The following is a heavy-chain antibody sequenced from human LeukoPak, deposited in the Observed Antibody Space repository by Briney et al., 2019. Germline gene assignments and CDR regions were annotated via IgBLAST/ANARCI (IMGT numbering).Heavy chain of an antibody. J-gene: IGHJ4*02. CDR1: GFTFSSYG. CDR2: ISYDGSNK. Sequence: GASLRLSCAASGFTFSSYGMHWVRQAPGKGLEWVAVISYDGSNKYYADSVKGRFTISRDNSKNTLYLQMNSLRAEDTAVYYCAKDDGYYDSSGYPDYWGQGTLVTVSS. D-gene: IGHD3-22*01. CDR3: AKDDGYYDSSGYPDY. V-gene: IGHV3-30*18.